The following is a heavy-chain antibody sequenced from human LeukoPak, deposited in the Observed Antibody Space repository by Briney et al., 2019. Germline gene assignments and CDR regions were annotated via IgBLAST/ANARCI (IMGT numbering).Heavy chain of an antibody. CDR1: GGSIRGYF. CDR3: AMAYSSSWYYFDY. D-gene: IGHD6-13*01. Sequence: SETLSLTCTVSGGSIRGYFWTWIRQPPGKGLEWIGYIYYSGSTNYNPSLKSRVTIAVDTSKNQFSLRLSSVTAADTAVYYCAMAYSSSWYYFDYWGQGTLVTVSS. J-gene: IGHJ4*02. CDR2: IYYSGST. V-gene: IGHV4-59*01.